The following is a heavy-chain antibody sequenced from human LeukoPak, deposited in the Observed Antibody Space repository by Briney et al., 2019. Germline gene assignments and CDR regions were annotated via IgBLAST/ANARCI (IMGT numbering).Heavy chain of an antibody. CDR1: GGSVSTAGYY. J-gene: IGHJ4*02. Sequence: SETLSLTCTVSGGSVSTAGYYWSWIRQPPGKGLEWIGYIYYSGSTNYNPSLKSRVTISVDTSKNQFSLKLSSVTAADTAVYYCARARWLQPYYFDYWGQGTLVTVSS. V-gene: IGHV4-61*08. D-gene: IGHD5-24*01. CDR2: IYYSGST. CDR3: ARARWLQPYYFDY.